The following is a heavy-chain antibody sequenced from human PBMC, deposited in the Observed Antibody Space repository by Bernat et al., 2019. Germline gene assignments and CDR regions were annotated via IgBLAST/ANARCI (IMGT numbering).Heavy chain of an antibody. J-gene: IGHJ5*02. V-gene: IGHV4-31*03. D-gene: IGHD1-14*01. CDR3: ARVESPKNRKLNGGWFDP. CDR1: GGSISSGGYY. CDR2: IYYSGST. Sequence: QVQLQESGPGLVKPSQTLSLTCTVSGGSISSGGYYWSWIRQHPGKGLEWIGYIYYSGSTYYNPSLKSRVTISVDTSKNQFSLKLSSVTAADTAVYYCARVESPKNRKLNGGWFDPWDQGTLVTVSS.